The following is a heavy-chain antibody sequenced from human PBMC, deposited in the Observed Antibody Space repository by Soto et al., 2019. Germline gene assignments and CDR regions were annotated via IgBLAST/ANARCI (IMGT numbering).Heavy chain of an antibody. V-gene: IGHV3-23*01. CDR3: AKEGEYYDFWSGSPPWYFDY. D-gene: IGHD3-3*01. CDR2: ISGSGGST. Sequence: GGSLRLSCAASGFTFTNYGMIWVRQAPGKGLEWVSGISGSGGSTYYADSVKGRFTISRDNSKNTVYLQMNSLRAEDTAVYYCAKEGEYYDFWSGSPPWYFDYWGQGTLVTVSS. J-gene: IGHJ4*02. CDR1: GFTFTNYG.